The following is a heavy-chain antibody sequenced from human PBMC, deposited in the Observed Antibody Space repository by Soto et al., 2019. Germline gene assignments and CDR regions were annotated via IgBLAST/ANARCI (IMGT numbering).Heavy chain of an antibody. Sequence: PSETLSLTCTVSGASITSSSYYWGWIRQPPGKGLEWIGSIYYRGSAFYNPSLKSRVAISVDTSKNQFSLKLSSVAAADTAVYYCARIYVTDIVVVPAPKDYIDVWGKGTTVTVSS. V-gene: IGHV4-39*01. J-gene: IGHJ6*03. CDR3: ARIYVTDIVVVPAPKDYIDV. CDR1: GASITSSSYY. D-gene: IGHD2-2*01. CDR2: IYYRGSA.